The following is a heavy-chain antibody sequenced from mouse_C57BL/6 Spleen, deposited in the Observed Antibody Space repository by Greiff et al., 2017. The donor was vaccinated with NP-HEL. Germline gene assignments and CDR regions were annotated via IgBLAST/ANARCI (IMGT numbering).Heavy chain of an antibody. CDR1: GFTFSSYA. CDR3: TRDRGNYYGNYEAMDY. Sequence: EVKLMESGEGLVKPGGSLKLSCAASGFTFSSYAMSWVRQTPEKRLEWVAYISSGGDYIYYADTVKGRFTISRDNARNTLYLQMSSLKSEDTAMYYCTRDRGNYYGNYEAMDYWGQGTSVTVSS. CDR2: ISSGGDYI. J-gene: IGHJ4*01. V-gene: IGHV5-9-1*02. D-gene: IGHD2-1*01.